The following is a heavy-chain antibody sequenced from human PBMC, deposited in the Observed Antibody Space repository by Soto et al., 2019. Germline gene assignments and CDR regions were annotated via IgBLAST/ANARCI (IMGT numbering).Heavy chain of an antibody. Sequence: LRLSCAASEFTVTNNEMSWVRQAPGKGLEWVSILYSGGNTYYAGSVEGRFTISRDGSKNTLYLHMNSLRAEDTAVYYCALRRVAYADFWGQGTRVTVSS. CDR2: LYSGGNT. CDR3: ALRRVAYADF. CDR1: EFTVTNNE. J-gene: IGHJ4*02. V-gene: IGHV3-53*01. D-gene: IGHD2-2*01.